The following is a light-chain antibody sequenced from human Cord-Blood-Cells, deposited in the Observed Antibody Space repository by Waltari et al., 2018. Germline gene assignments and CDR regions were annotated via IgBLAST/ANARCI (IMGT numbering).Light chain of an antibody. V-gene: IGLV2-14*03. CDR2: DVS. CDR1: SSYVGGYNY. Sequence: QSALTQPASVSGSPGQSITISCTGTSSYVGGYNYVSWYQQHPGKAPKLMIYDVSNRPSGVSNRFSGSKSVNTASLTISGLQAEDEADYYCSSYTSSSTWVFGGGTKLTVL. J-gene: IGLJ3*02. CDR3: SSYTSSSTWV.